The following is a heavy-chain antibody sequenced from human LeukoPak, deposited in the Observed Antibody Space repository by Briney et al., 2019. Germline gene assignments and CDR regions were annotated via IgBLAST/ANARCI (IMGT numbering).Heavy chain of an antibody. Sequence: GGSLRLSCAASGITFSSYAMSWVRQAPGKGLEWVSAISGSGGSTYYADSVKGRFTISRDNSKNTLYLQMNSLRAEDTAVYYCAKSGSSGGSPPPFDYWGQGTLVTVSS. V-gene: IGHV3-23*01. D-gene: IGHD6-19*01. CDR2: ISGSGGST. CDR1: GITFSSYA. CDR3: AKSGSSGGSPPPFDY. J-gene: IGHJ4*02.